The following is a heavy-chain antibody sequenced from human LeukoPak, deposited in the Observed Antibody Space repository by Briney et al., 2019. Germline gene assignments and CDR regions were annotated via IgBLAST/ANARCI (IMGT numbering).Heavy chain of an antibody. Sequence: ASVKVSCKASGYTFTGYYMHWVRQAPGQGLEWRGGINPNSGGTNYAQKFQGRVTMTRDTSISTAYMELSRLRSDDTAVSYCAREATGYSSKYDYWGQGTLVTVSS. V-gene: IGHV1-2*02. CDR1: GYTFTGYY. D-gene: IGHD6-13*01. CDR2: INPNSGGT. J-gene: IGHJ4*02. CDR3: AREATGYSSKYDY.